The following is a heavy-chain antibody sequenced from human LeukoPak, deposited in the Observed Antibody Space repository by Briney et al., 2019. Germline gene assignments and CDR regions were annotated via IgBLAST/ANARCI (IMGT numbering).Heavy chain of an antibody. CDR3: ARDGYYDFWSGYLGYYYYYMDV. CDR1: GYSISSGYY. V-gene: IGHV4-38-2*02. J-gene: IGHJ6*03. CDR2: IYHSGRT. D-gene: IGHD3-3*01. Sequence: SETLSLTCTVSGYSISSGYYGGWMRQPPGKGLEWIGSIYHSGRTYYHPSLKSRVTISVDPSTNHFSLKLSSVTAADTAVYYCARDGYYDFWSGYLGYYYYYMDVWGKGTTVTVSS.